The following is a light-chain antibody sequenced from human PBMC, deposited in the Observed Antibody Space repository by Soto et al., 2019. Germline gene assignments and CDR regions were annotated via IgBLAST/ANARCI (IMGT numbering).Light chain of an antibody. CDR2: EIT. CDR3: SSYSRYSYCV. V-gene: IGLV2-14*01. J-gene: IGLJ1*01. CDR1: SGDIGSYNY. Sequence: QSALTQPASLSGSPGQSITISCTGTSGDIGSYNYVSWYQQHPGKAPKLIIYEITNRPSGVSDRFSGSKSGNMASLTISGLQAEDEADYYCSSYSRYSYCVFGNGTKVTVL.